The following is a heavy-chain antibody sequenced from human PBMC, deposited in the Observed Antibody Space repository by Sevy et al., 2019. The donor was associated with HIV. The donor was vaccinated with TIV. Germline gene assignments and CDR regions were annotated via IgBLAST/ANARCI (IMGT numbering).Heavy chain of an antibody. V-gene: IGHV3-30-3*01. CDR3: NSVAGKIDV. D-gene: IGHD6-19*01. J-gene: IGHJ6*02. CDR2: ISYDGSNK. Sequence: GGSLRLSCAASGFTFSSYAMHWVRQAPGKGLEWVAVISYDGSNKYYADSVKGRFTISRDNSKNTLYLQMNSLRAEDTALYYCNSVAGKIDVWGQGTTVTVSS. CDR1: GFTFSSYA.